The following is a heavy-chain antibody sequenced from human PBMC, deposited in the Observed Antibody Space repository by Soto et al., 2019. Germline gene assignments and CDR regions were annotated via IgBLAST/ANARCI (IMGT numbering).Heavy chain of an antibody. CDR2: ISAHNGNT. CDR3: TRGRYGDY. CDR1: GYIFTTYV. V-gene: IGHV1-18*01. D-gene: IGHD1-1*01. Sequence: QVHLVQSGAEVKKPGASVKVSCKGSGYIFTTYVITWVRQAPGQGLEWMGWISAHNGNTNYAQKLQGRVTVTRDTSTSTDYMERRNLRDDATAVYYCTRGRYGDYWGQGALVTVSS. J-gene: IGHJ4*02.